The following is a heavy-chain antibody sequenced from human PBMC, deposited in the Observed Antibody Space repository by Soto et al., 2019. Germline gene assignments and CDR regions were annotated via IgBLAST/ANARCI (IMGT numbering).Heavy chain of an antibody. CDR2: INSDGSNT. J-gene: IGHJ4*02. CDR3: AKQFDY. V-gene: IGHV3-74*01. Sequence: EVQLVESGGGLVQPGGSLRLSCAATGFTFSSYWMHWVRQAPGKGLVWVSRINSDGSNTGYADSVKGRFTISRDNAKNTLYLQMNGLRAEDTAVYYCAKQFDYWGQGTLVTVSS. CDR1: GFTFSSYW.